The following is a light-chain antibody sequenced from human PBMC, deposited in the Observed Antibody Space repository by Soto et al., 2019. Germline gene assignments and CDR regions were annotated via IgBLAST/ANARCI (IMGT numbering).Light chain of an antibody. Sequence: QSALTQPASVSGSPGQSITISCTGTNSDVGDDNYVSWYQQHPGKAPKLLIYEVTNRPSGVSDRFHGSKSGNTASLTIFGLQAEDEADYYCSSYTSSRTVVFGGGTQLTVL. CDR3: SSYTSSRTVV. CDR1: NSDVGDDNY. J-gene: IGLJ2*01. V-gene: IGLV2-14*01. CDR2: EVT.